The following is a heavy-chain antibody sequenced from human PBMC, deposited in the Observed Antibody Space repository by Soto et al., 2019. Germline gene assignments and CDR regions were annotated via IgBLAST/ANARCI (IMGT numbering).Heavy chain of an antibody. CDR2: IFPLTDIP. J-gene: IGHJ4*02. CDR3: ARGPFVVLNSFES. D-gene: IGHD3-16*02. V-gene: IGHV1-69*02. Sequence: QVQLVQSGTEVKKPGSSVKVSCKASGGTFRNYPINWVRQAPGQGLEWMGSIFPLTDIPDYAQNFQARLTITADKSTSTAYMELSSLTSDDTAMYFCARGPFVVLNSFESWCPGTLVTVSS. CDR1: GGTFRNYP.